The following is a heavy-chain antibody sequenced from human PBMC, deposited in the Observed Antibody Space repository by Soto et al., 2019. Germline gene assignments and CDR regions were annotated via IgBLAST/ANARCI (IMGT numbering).Heavy chain of an antibody. Sequence: QVQLQQWGAGLLKPSETLSLTCAVYGGSFSGYYWSWIRQPPGKGLEWIGEINHSGSTNYNPSLKSRVTTSVDTSKNQFSLKLSSVTAADTAVYYCARGRGKVGATPDYWGQGTLVTVSS. CDR2: INHSGST. V-gene: IGHV4-34*01. D-gene: IGHD1-26*01. CDR1: GGSFSGYY. CDR3: ARGRGKVGATPDY. J-gene: IGHJ4*02.